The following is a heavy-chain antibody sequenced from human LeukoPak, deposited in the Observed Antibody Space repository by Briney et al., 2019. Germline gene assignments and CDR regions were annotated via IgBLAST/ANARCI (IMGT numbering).Heavy chain of an antibody. CDR2: IYPSDSDT. V-gene: IGHV5-51*01. D-gene: IGHD1-14*01. CDR3: ARHVTTASAARGFDI. J-gene: IGHJ3*02. Sequence: GESLKISCKGSGYSFTSYWVAWVRQMPGKGLEWMGIIYPSDSDTRYSPSFQGQVTISADKSINTAYLQWSGLKASHTAVYYCARHVTTASAARGFDIWGQGTMVTVSS. CDR1: GYSFTSYW.